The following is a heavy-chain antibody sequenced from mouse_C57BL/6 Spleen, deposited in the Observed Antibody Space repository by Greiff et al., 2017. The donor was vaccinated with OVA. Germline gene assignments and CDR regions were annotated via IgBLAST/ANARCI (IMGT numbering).Heavy chain of an antibody. V-gene: IGHV5-6*01. CDR1: GFTFSSYG. CDR3: ARLTEGYFDV. J-gene: IGHJ1*03. Sequence: EVKLMESGGDLVKPGGSLKLSCAASGFTFSSYGMSWVRQTPDKRLEWVATISSGGSYTYYPDSVKGRFTISRDNAKNTLYLQMSSLKSEDTAMYYCARLTEGYFDVWGTGTTVTVSS. CDR2: ISSGGSYT.